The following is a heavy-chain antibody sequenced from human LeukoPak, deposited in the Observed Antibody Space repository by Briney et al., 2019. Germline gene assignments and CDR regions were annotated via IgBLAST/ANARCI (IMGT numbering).Heavy chain of an antibody. J-gene: IGHJ3*02. V-gene: IGHV3-23*01. CDR2: ISASGGTT. Sequence: PGGSLRLSCAASGFTFNNYAMSWVRQAPGKGLEWVSAISASGGTTYYADSVKGRFTISRDNSENTVYLQMNSLRAEDTAVYYCAKDPLGGYRTDAFDIWGQGTMVTVSS. CDR1: GFTFNNYA. CDR3: AKDPLGGYRTDAFDI. D-gene: IGHD3-22*01.